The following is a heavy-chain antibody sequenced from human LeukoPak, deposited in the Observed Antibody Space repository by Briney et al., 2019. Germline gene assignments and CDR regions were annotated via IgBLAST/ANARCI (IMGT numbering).Heavy chain of an antibody. J-gene: IGHJ3*02. CDR3: ARALPSPLYSGSYADAFDI. V-gene: IGHV3-21*01. CDR2: ISSSRSYI. Sequence: PGGSLRLSCAASGFTFSSYSMNWVRQAPGKGLEWFSSISSSRSYIYYADSVKGRFTISRDNAKNSLYLQMTSLRAEDTAVYYCARALPSPLYSGSYADAFDIWGQGTMVTVSS. CDR1: GFTFSSYS. D-gene: IGHD1-26*01.